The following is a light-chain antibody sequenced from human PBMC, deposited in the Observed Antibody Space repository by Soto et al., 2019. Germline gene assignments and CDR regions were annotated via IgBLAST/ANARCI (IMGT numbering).Light chain of an antibody. CDR1: QSVSNN. V-gene: IGKV3D-15*01. CDR2: YAS. Sequence: EIVMTQSPATLSVSPGERATLSCRASQSVSNNLAWYQQKPGQAPRLLVYYASTRATGIPARFSGSGSGTEVSLTISSLQSEDFAVYHCQQYKTWPTYTFGQGTQLEI. J-gene: IGKJ2*01. CDR3: QQYKTWPTYT.